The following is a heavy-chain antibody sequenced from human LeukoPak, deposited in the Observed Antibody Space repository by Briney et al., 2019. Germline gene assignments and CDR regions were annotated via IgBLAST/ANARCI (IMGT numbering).Heavy chain of an antibody. J-gene: IGHJ4*02. D-gene: IGHD2-2*01. Sequence: ASVKVSCKASGYTFTSYDINWVRQATGQGLEWMGWMNPNSGNTGYAQKFQGRVTMTRNTSISTAYMELRSLRSDDTAVYYCARHRYCSSTSCFFDYWGQGTLVTVSS. V-gene: IGHV1-8*01. CDR2: MNPNSGNT. CDR3: ARHRYCSSTSCFFDY. CDR1: GYTFTSYD.